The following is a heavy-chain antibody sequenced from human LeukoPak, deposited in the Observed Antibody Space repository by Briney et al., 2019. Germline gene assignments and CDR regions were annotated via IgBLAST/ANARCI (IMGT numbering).Heavy chain of an antibody. V-gene: IGHV4-39*07. CDR1: GGSLISNSYF. CDR2: IYYSGST. J-gene: IGHJ5*02. D-gene: IGHD2-8*01. Sequence: SDTLSLTCTVSGGSLISNSYFWGWIRQPPGKGLDWIGIIYYSGSTYYNPSLQSRVTISIDTSKNQFSLNLSSVTAADTAVYYCARRVIMSAAGVPDTWLDPWGQGILVTVSS. CDR3: ARRVIMSAAGVPDTWLDP.